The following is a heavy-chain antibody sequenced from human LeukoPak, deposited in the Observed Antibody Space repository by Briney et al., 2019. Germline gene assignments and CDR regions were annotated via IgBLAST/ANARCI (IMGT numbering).Heavy chain of an antibody. CDR3: AKRRGLELTYYYHMDV. J-gene: IGHJ6*03. V-gene: IGHV3-23*01. CDR2: ISGSGDST. CDR1: GFTFTTYA. D-gene: IGHD1-7*01. Sequence: GGSLRPSCAASGFTFTTYAMSWVRQAPGKGLEWVSVISGSGDSTYYADSVKGRFTISRDNSKNTLYLQMNSLRADDTAVYYCAKRRGLELTYYYHMDVWGKGTTVTVSS.